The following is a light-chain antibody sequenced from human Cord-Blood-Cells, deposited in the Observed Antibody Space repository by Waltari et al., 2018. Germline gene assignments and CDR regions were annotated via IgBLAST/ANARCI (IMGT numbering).Light chain of an antibody. Sequence: IVMTQSPLSLPVTPGGPASISCRSSQRLLHSNGYNYLDWYLLKPGQSPQMLIYLGSNRAAGVPDRFSGLGSGTDCTLKISRVEAEDVGVDYCMLALQAPRTFGGGTKVEIK. J-gene: IGKJ4*01. CDR1: QRLLHSNGYNY. V-gene: IGKV2-28*01. CDR3: MLALQAPRT. CDR2: LGS.